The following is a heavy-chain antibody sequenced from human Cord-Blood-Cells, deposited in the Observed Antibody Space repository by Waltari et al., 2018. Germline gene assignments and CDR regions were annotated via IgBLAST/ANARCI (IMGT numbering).Heavy chain of an antibody. CDR3: ARAGIAAAGTSDY. J-gene: IGHJ4*02. Sequence: QVKLVESGGGVVQPGRSLRLSCAASGFTFSSYAMHWVRQAPGKGLEWGAVISDDGSKKSYADSVKGRFTISRDNSKNTLYLQMNSLRAEDTAVYYCARAGIAAAGTSDYWGQGTLVTVSS. D-gene: IGHD6-13*01. CDR1: GFTFSSYA. V-gene: IGHV3-30-3*01. CDR2: ISDDGSKK.